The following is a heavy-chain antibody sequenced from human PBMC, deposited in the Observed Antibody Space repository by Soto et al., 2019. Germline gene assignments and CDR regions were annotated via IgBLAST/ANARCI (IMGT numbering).Heavy chain of an antibody. D-gene: IGHD3-9*01. V-gene: IGHV2-5*01. J-gene: IGHJ3*01. CDR2: IYWNDDK. CDR1: GFSLSTSGVG. CDR3: AHTQNYYDILTGSEVGGFDL. Sequence: GPTLVNPTHTLTLTCTFSGFSLSTSGVGVGWIRQPPVKALEWLALIYWNDDKRYSPSLKSMLTITRDTSKNQAVLTMTNMDPVDTATYFCAHTQNYYDILTGSEVGGFDLWGQGTTVTVSS.